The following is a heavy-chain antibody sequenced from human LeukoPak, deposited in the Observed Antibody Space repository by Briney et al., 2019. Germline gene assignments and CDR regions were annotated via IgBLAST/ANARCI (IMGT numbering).Heavy chain of an antibody. Sequence: GGSLRLSCAASGFSFSTYGLHWVRQAPGKGLEWVAFIGHDINLKNYADSVRGRLTISRDNSKHTLDLQMDSLRPEDTAVYYCAKGGSGWRIEYWGQGTLVTVSS. CDR1: GFSFSTYG. V-gene: IGHV3-30*02. CDR2: IGHDINLK. CDR3: AKGGSGWRIEY. D-gene: IGHD6-19*01. J-gene: IGHJ4*02.